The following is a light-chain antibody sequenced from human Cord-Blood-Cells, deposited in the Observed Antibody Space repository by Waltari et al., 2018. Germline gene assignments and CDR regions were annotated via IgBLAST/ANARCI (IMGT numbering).Light chain of an antibody. Sequence: QSALTQPPSVSGSPGQSTTIPCTGTRRYFGSYTLFSWYQQHPGKAPKLMIYEGSKRPSGVSNRFSGSKSGNTASLTISGLQAEDEADYYCCSYAGSSTYVFGTGTKVTVL. CDR1: RRYFGSYTL. J-gene: IGLJ1*01. V-gene: IGLV2-23*01. CDR2: EGS. CDR3: CSYAGSSTYV.